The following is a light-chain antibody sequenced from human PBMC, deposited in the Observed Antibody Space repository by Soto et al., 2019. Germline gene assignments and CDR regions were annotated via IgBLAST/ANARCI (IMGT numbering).Light chain of an antibody. V-gene: IGKV3-20*01. CDR3: QQYDNSPLT. Sequence: EIVLTQSPGTLSLSPGERATLSCRASQSVMGSYLAWYQQKPGQAPRLLIFHASTRATGIPDRFSGSGSGTDFTLTISRLEPEDFAVYYCQQYDNSPLTFGGGTKVDIK. CDR1: QSVMGSY. CDR2: HAS. J-gene: IGKJ4*01.